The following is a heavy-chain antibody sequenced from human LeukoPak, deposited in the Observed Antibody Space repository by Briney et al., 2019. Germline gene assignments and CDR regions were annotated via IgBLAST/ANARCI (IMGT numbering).Heavy chain of an antibody. V-gene: IGHV4-34*01. D-gene: IGHD2-15*01. CDR3: ARGAQDIVVVVAATSVYFDY. CDR1: GGSFSVYY. J-gene: IGHJ4*02. CDR2: INHSGST. Sequence: SETLSLTCAVYGGSFSVYYWSWIRQPPGKGLEWIGEINHSGSTNYNPSLKSRVTISVDTSKNQFSLKLSSVTAADTAVYYCARGAQDIVVVVAATSVYFDYWGQGTLVTVSS.